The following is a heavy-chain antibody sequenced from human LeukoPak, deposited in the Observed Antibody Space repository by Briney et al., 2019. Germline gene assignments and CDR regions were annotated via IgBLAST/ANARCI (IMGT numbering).Heavy chain of an antibody. D-gene: IGHD2-21*01. V-gene: IGHV4-59*08. CDR2: MYYSGST. CDR1: GGSISSFY. J-gene: IGHJ4*02. Sequence: SETLSLTCTVSGGSISSFYWSWIRQPPGKGLEWICFMYYSGSTNYNPSFKTRVTISVDTSKNQLSLNLSSVTAADTAVYYCARKVGMSFDYWGQGTLATVSS. CDR3: ARKVGMSFDY.